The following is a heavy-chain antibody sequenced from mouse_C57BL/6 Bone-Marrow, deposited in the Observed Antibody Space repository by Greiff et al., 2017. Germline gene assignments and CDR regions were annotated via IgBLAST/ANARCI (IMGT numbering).Heavy chain of an antibody. Sequence: QVQLKQPGAELVKPGASVKLSCKASGYTFTSYWMHWVKQRPGQGLEWIGMIHPNSGSTNYNEKFKSKATLTVDKSSSTAYMQLSSLTSEDSAVYYCARGYGNFFDYWGQGTTLTVSS. CDR1: GYTFTSYW. J-gene: IGHJ2*01. V-gene: IGHV1-64*01. CDR2: IHPNSGST. CDR3: ARGYGNFFDY. D-gene: IGHD2-1*01.